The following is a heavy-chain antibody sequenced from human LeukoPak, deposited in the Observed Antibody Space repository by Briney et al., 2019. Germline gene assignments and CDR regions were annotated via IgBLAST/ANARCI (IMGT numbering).Heavy chain of an antibody. CDR1: GFTFSSYG. Sequence: PGRSLRLSCAASGFTFSSYGMNWVRQAPGKGLEWVSYITRTSGTIYYADSVEGRFTISRDNARNSLYLQMNSLRAEDTAVYYCVRDPNALDYWGQGTLVTVSS. CDR2: ITRTSGTI. J-gene: IGHJ4*02. V-gene: IGHV3-48*01. CDR3: VRDPNALDY.